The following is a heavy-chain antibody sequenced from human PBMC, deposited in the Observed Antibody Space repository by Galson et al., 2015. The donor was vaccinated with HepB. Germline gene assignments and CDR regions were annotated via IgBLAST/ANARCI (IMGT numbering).Heavy chain of an antibody. D-gene: IGHD1-26*01. CDR2: IWYDGSNK. CDR3: AREGGSSTYYYYMDV. J-gene: IGHJ6*03. Sequence: SLRLSCAASGFTFSSYGMHWVRQAPGKGLEWVAVIWYDGSNKYYADSVKGRFTISRDNSKNTLYLQMNSLRAEDTAVYYCAREGGSSTYYYYMDVWGKGTTVTVSS. V-gene: IGHV3-33*01. CDR1: GFTFSSYG.